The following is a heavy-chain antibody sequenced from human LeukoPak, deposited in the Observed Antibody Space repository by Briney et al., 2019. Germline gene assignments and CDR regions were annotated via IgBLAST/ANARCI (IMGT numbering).Heavy chain of an antibody. J-gene: IGHJ6*02. CDR3: ARGGSGYTIFGVVIGYYGMDV. CDR2: MNPNSGNT. Sequence: ASVKVSCKASGYTFTSYDINWVRQATGQGLEWMGWMNPNSGNTGYAQKFQGRVTMTRNTSISTAYVELSSLRSEDTAVYYCARGGSGYTIFGVVIGYYGMDVWGQGTTVTVSS. V-gene: IGHV1-8*01. D-gene: IGHD3-3*01. CDR1: GYTFTSYD.